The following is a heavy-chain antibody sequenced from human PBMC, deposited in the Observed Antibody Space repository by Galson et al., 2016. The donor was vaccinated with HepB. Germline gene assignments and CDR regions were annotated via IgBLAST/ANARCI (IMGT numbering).Heavy chain of an antibody. CDR1: SGSISTGGYY. CDR2: IYYSEST. V-gene: IGHV4-31*03. J-gene: IGHJ5*01. D-gene: IGHD3-22*01. Sequence: TLSLTCNISSGSISTGGYYWSWLRQHPGKGLEWIGHIYYSESTPYNPSLKSRLSISLDTSKNQFSLTLSSVTVADPAVYYCARRISGSFNSWGQGTLVTVSS. CDR3: ARRISGSFNS.